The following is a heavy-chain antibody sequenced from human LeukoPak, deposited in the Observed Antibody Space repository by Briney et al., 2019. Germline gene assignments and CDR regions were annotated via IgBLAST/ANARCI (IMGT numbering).Heavy chain of an antibody. CDR1: GFTFSDYW. V-gene: IGHV3-7*01. J-gene: IGHJ1*01. CDR2: IKQDGSEI. CDR3: AREKYVTGEFFQH. D-gene: IGHD3-16*01. Sequence: GGSLRLSCAASGFTFSDYWMSWVRQAPGKGLEWVANIKQDGSEISCVHSVKGRFTISRDNARNSLYLQMNSLRDEDTAVYSCAREKYVTGEFFQHWGQGTLVTVSS.